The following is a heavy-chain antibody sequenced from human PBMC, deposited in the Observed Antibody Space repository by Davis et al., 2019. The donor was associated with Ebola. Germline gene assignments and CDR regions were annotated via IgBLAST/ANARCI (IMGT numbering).Heavy chain of an antibody. D-gene: IGHD5-24*01. J-gene: IGHJ4*02. CDR2: IRYDGSNT. V-gene: IGHV3-30*02. CDR3: AREMATGICPDY. Sequence: GESLKISCAASGFTFSSYGMHWVRQAPGKGLEWVSYIRYDGSNTYYADSVKGRFTISRDNSENTLYLQMNSLRADDTAVYYCAREMATGICPDYWGQGTLVTVSS. CDR1: GFTFSSYG.